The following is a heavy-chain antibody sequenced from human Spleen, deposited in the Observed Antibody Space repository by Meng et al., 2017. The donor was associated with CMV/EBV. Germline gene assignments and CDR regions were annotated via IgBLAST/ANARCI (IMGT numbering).Heavy chain of an antibody. D-gene: IGHD3-10*01. CDR1: TFSNAW. V-gene: IGHV3-15*01. CDR3: TARTYYYGSGSYYIDY. J-gene: IGHJ4*02. Sequence: TFSNAWMSWVRQAPGKGLEWVGRIKSKTDGGTTDYAAPVKGRFTISRDDSKNTLYLQMNSLKTEDTAVYYCTARTYYYGSGSYYIDYWGQGTLVTVSS. CDR2: IKSKTDGGTT.